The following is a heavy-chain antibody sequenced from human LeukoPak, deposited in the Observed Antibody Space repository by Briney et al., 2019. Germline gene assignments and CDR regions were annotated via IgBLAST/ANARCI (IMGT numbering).Heavy chain of an antibody. CDR3: ARDFTDDAFDI. CDR1: GYTFTSYG. V-gene: IGHV1-69*04. CDR2: IVPILGIP. J-gene: IGHJ3*02. Sequence: ASVKVSCKASGYTFTSYGISWVRQAPGQGLEWMGRIVPILGIPNYAQKFQGRVTIIADKSTNTAYMELSSLRSDDTAMYYCARDFTDDAFDIWGQGTMVTVS. D-gene: IGHD3-16*01.